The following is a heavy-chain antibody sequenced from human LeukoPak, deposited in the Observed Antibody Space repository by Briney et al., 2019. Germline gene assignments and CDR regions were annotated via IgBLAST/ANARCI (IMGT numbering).Heavy chain of an antibody. CDR1: GGTFNNYA. D-gene: IGHD3-10*01. Sequence: ASVKVSCKASGGTFNNYATSWVRQAPGQGPEWMGGVMPLFGTPSYAQKFQGRVTVITDDSTNTAYMEVSSLRYDDTAIYYCAATDGYIHRHPLYYLDYWGQGTLVIVSS. V-gene: IGHV1-69*05. CDR3: AATDGYIHRHPLYYLDY. J-gene: IGHJ4*02. CDR2: VMPLFGTP.